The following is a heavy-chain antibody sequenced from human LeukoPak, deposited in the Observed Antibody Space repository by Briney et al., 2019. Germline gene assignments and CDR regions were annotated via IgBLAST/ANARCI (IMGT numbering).Heavy chain of an antibody. CDR1: GYTFPSYD. J-gene: IGHJ4*02. V-gene: IGHV1-8*01. Sequence: GASVNVSCKASGYTFPSYDINWLRQATPQGLEGMGWMNPNSGNTGYAQKFQGRVTMTKNTSISTAYMELGSLRSEETAVYYCARGVGAVDTAQWGQGTLVTVST. D-gene: IGHD5-18*01. CDR3: ARGVGAVDTAQ. CDR2: MNPNSGNT.